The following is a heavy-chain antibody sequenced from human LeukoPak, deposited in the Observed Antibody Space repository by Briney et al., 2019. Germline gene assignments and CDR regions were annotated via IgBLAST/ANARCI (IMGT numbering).Heavy chain of an antibody. CDR2: INPCGGST. D-gene: IGHD3-16*01. CDR1: GYTFASYY. CDR3: ASGYYDYVWLDYYYMDV. V-gene: IGHV1-46*01. Sequence: ASVKVPCKASGYTFASYYMHWVRQAPGQGLEWMGIINPCGGSTSYAQKFQGRVTMTRDMSTSTVYMELSSLRSEDTAVYYCASGYYDYVWLDYYYMDVWGKGTTVTVSS. J-gene: IGHJ6*03.